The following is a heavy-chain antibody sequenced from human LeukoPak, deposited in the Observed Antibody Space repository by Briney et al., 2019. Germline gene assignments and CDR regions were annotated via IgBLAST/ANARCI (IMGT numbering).Heavy chain of an antibody. V-gene: IGHV3-7*03. J-gene: IGHJ5*02. CDR1: GFTFSNHW. Sequence: TGGSLRLSCAASGFTFSNHWMSWVRQAPGKGLEWVANIKQDGSQKNYVDSVKGRFTISRDNAKNSLYLQMNSLRAEDTAMYYCAEAAYFWISWGQGTLVTVSS. CDR2: IKQDGSQK. D-gene: IGHD1-1*01. CDR3: AEAAYFWIS.